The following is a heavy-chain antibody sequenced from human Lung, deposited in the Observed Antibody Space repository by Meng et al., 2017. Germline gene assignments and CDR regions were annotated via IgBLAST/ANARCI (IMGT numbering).Heavy chain of an antibody. CDR3: ARGPTTMAHDFDY. CDR1: GGPLRHYD. Sequence: HVQLPQLGQRFLKPAALLSVVSFSSGGPLRHYDWLWFRPPPRKGLEWIWEINHSGTTNYNPSLKSRATISVDSSQNNLSLKLSSVTAADSDVNYCARGPTTMAHDFDYWGQGTLVTVSS. J-gene: IGHJ4*02. CDR2: INHSGTT. D-gene: IGHD4-11*01. V-gene: IGHV4-34*01.